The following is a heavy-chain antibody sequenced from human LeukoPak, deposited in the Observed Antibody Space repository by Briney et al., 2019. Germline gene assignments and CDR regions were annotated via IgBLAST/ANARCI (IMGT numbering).Heavy chain of an antibody. Sequence: QPGGSLRLSCAASGFTFSSYAMNWVRQAPGKGLEWVSAISGSGGSTYYADSVQGRFTISRDNSKNTLYLQMNSLRAEDTAVYYCAKELYYYDSSGYYYVIDYWGQGTLVTVSS. D-gene: IGHD3-22*01. CDR1: GFTFSSYA. CDR2: ISGSGGST. V-gene: IGHV3-23*01. CDR3: AKELYYYDSSGYYYVIDY. J-gene: IGHJ4*02.